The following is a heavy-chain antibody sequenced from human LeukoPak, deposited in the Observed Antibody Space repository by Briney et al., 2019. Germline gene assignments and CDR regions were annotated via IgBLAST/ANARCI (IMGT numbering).Heavy chain of an antibody. J-gene: IGHJ4*02. CDR1: GYTFTSYG. Sequence: SVKVSCKASGYTFTSYGISWVRQAPGQGLEWMGGINPIFNILYYAQNFQGRVTITADESTNTAYLELDSLKHDDTAVYYCAAGRRLGELFFDYWGPGTLVTVSS. D-gene: IGHD3-10*01. CDR3: AAGRRLGELFFDY. V-gene: IGHV1-69*13. CDR2: INPIFNIL.